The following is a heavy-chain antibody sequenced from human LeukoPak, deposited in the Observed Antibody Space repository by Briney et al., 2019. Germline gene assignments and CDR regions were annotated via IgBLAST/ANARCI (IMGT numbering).Heavy chain of an antibody. CDR1: GFTFSSYW. Sequence: GGSLRLSCAASGFTFSSYWMSWVRQAPGKGLEWVANIKKDGSEKYYVDSVKGRFTISRDNAKNSLYLQMNSLRAEDTAVYYCARDDYDILSGYHGYFDYWGQGTLVTVSS. CDR2: IKKDGSEK. J-gene: IGHJ4*02. V-gene: IGHV3-7*01. D-gene: IGHD3-9*01. CDR3: ARDDYDILSGYHGYFDY.